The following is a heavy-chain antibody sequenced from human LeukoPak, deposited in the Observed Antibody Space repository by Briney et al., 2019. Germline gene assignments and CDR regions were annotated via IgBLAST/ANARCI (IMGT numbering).Heavy chain of an antibody. CDR2: ISSSGSTT. V-gene: IGHV3-23*01. Sequence: GGSLRLSCEASGFIFSSFAVSWVRQARGEGLEWVSSISSSGSTTYYADSVKGRFTISRDNIRNTLNLQMNSLRPDDTALYYCAKDPNGDYVGAFEMWGLGTMVTVSS. CDR3: AKDPNGDYVGAFEM. CDR1: GFIFSSFA. J-gene: IGHJ3*02. D-gene: IGHD4-17*01.